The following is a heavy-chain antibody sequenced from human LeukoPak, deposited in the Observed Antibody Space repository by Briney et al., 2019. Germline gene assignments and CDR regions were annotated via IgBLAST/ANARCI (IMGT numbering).Heavy chain of an antibody. J-gene: IGHJ3*02. CDR3: AYYDSSGYYGLGAFDI. D-gene: IGHD3-22*01. CDR1: GGSISYHNYY. Sequence: SETLSLTCTVSGGSISYHNYYWAWLRQPPGKGLEWIGSIYYSGSTYYNPSLKSRVTISVDTSKNQFSLKLSSVTAADTAVYYCAYYDSSGYYGLGAFDIWGQGTMVTVSS. CDR2: IYYSGST. V-gene: IGHV4-39*01.